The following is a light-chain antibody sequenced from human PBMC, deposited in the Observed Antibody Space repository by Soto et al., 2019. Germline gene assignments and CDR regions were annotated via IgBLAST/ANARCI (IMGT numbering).Light chain of an antibody. CDR3: CSYAGSYTSL. J-gene: IGLJ2*01. CDR1: SSDVAGYDY. V-gene: IGLV2-11*01. CDR2: DVS. Sequence: QSALTQPRSVSGSPGQSVTISCTGTSSDVAGYDYVSWYQHHPGEAPKLTIYDVSKRPSGVPDRFSGSKSGNTASLTISGLQAEDEADYYCCSYAGSYTSLFGGGTKLTVL.